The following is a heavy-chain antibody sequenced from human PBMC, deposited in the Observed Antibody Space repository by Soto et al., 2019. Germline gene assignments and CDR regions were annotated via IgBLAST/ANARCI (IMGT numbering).Heavy chain of an antibody. CDR2: MNPNSGNT. J-gene: IGHJ4*02. Sequence: ASVKVSCKASGYTFTSYDINWVRQATGQGLEWMGWMNPNSGNTGYAQKVQGRVTMTRNTSISTAYMELSSLRAEDTAVYYCARGEHYSSSSQNYWGQGTLVTVSS. V-gene: IGHV1-8*01. CDR3: ARGEHYSSSSQNY. D-gene: IGHD6-13*01. CDR1: GYTFTSYD.